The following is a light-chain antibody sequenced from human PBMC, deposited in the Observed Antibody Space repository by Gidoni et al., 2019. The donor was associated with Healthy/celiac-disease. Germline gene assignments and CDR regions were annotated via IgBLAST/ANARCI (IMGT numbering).Light chain of an antibody. CDR2: RNN. J-gene: IGLJ3*02. CDR1: SSNIGSNY. Sequence: QSVRTQPPSASGTPGQRVTISCSGRSSNIGSNYVYWYQQLPGTAPKPLIYRNNQRPSGVPDRFSGSKSGPSASLAISGLRSEDEADYYCAAWDDSLRGWVFGGGTKLTVL. V-gene: IGLV1-47*01. CDR3: AAWDDSLRGWV.